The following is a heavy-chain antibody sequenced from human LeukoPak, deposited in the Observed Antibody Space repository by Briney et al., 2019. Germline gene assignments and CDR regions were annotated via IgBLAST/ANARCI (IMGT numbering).Heavy chain of an antibody. J-gene: IGHJ4*02. Sequence: GGSLRLSCAASGFTFSSYSMNWVCQAPGKGLEWVSSISSGSSYMYYADSVKGRFTISRDNAKNSLYLQMNSLRAEDTAVYYCARVSSSSFLGYWGQGTLVTVSS. CDR1: GFTFSSYS. V-gene: IGHV3-21*01. D-gene: IGHD6-6*01. CDR2: ISSGSSYM. CDR3: ARVSSSSFLGY.